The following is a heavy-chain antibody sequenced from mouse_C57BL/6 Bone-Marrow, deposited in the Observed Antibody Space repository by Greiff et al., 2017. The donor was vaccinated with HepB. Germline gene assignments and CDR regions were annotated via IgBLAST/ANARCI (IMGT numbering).Heavy chain of an antibody. CDR2: INPDSSTI. Sequence: TASGIDFSRYWMSWVRRAPGKGLEWNGEINPDSSTINYAPSLKDKFINSRDNAKNTLYLQMSKVRSEDTALYYCARGHYGSSYWYFDVWGTGTTVTVSS. CDR3: ARGHYGSSYWYFDV. J-gene: IGHJ1*03. CDR1: GIDFSRYW. V-gene: IGHV4-1*01. D-gene: IGHD1-1*01.